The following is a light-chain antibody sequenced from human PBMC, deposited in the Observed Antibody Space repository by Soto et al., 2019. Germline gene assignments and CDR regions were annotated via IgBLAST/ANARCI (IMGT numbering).Light chain of an antibody. CDR3: QQSTGT. V-gene: IGKV3-20*01. J-gene: IGKJ1*01. CDR1: QSVSSSY. CDR2: GAS. Sequence: EIVLTQSPGNLSLSPGERATLSCRASQSVSSSYLAWYQQKPGQAPRLLIYGASTRATGIPDRFSGSGSGTDFTLTITRLEPEDFAVYYCQQSTGTFGQGTKVDIX.